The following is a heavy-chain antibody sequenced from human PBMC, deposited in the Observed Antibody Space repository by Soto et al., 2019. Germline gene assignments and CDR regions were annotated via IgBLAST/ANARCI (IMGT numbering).Heavy chain of an antibody. CDR1: GYTFTGYY. V-gene: IGHV1-2*04. CDR2: INPNSGGT. J-gene: IGHJ3*02. D-gene: IGHD6-13*01. CDR3: ARGIAAAGTGAFEI. Sequence: ASVKVSCKASGYTFTGYYMHWVRQAPGQGLEWMGWINPNSGGTNYAQKFQGWVTMTRDTSISTAYMELSRLRSDDTAVYYCARGIAAAGTGAFEIWGQGTMVTVSS.